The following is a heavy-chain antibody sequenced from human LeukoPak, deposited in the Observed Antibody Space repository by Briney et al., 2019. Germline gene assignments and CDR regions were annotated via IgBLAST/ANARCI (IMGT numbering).Heavy chain of an antibody. V-gene: IGHV1-2*02. D-gene: IGHD6-19*01. CDR2: INPNSGGT. CDR3: ARDSGGSGWYGDDY. CDR1: GYTFTGYY. J-gene: IGHJ4*02. Sequence: ASVKVSCKASGYTFTGYYMHWVRQAPGQGLEWMGWINPNSGGTNYAQKFQGRVTITRNTSISTAYMELSSLRSEDTAVYYCARDSGGSGWYGDDYWGQGTLVTVSS.